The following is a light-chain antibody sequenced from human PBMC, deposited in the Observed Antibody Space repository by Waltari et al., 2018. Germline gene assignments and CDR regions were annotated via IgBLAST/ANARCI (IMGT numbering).Light chain of an antibody. V-gene: IGKV3-15*01. J-gene: IGKJ1*01. CDR2: ATS. CDR3: HQYNNWPPWT. Sequence: EIVMTQSPATLSVSPGEGATLSCRASQSISSNLAWYQQRPGQSTRLLIFATSTRATGVPARFRGSGYGTEFTLTIRSMQSEDFAIYYCHQYNNWPPWTFGQGTKVEIK. CDR1: QSISSN.